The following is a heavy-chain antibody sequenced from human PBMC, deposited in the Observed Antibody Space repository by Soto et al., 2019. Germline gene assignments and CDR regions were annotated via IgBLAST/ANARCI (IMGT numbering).Heavy chain of an antibody. D-gene: IGHD1-26*01. J-gene: IGHJ3*02. Sequence: GECLKISCKGSGYSFTSYWISWVRQMPGKGLEWMGRIDPSDSYTNYSPSFQGHVTISADKPISTAYLQWSSLKASDTAMYYCARHVPHGIVGAIDAFDIWGQGTMVTVSS. CDR1: GYSFTSYW. CDR3: ARHVPHGIVGAIDAFDI. V-gene: IGHV5-10-1*01. CDR2: IDPSDSYT.